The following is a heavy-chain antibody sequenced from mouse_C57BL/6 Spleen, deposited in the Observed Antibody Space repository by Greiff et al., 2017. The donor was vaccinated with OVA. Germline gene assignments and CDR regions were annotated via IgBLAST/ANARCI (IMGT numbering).Heavy chain of an antibody. J-gene: IGHJ4*01. D-gene: IGHD4-1*01. CDR2: IDPSDSET. CDR1: GYTFTSYW. Sequence: QVQLQQPGAELVRPGSSVKLSCKASGYTFTSYWMHWVKQRPIQGLEWIGNIDPSDSETPYNQKFKDKATLTVDKSSSTAYMQLSRMTAEDSAVYYCARLGLYAMDYWGQGTSVTVSS. CDR3: ARLGLYAMDY. V-gene: IGHV1-52*01.